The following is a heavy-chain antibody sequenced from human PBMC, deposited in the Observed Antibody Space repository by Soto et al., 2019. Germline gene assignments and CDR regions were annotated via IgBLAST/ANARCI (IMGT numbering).Heavy chain of an antibody. CDR2: ISSSSSYT. CDR3: ARGIPGYYYYGMDV. D-gene: IGHD5-18*01. V-gene: IGHV3-11*05. Sequence: QVQLVESGGGMVKPGGSLRLSCAASGFTFSDYYMSWIRQAPGKGLEWVSYISSSSSYTNYADSVKGRFTISRDNAKNSQYLQMNSLRAEDTAVYYCARGIPGYYYYGMDVWGQGTTVTVSS. J-gene: IGHJ6*02. CDR1: GFTFSDYY.